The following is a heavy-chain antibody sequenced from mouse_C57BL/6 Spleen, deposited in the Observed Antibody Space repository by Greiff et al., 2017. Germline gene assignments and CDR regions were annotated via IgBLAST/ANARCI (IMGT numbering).Heavy chain of an antibody. D-gene: IGHD4-1*01. V-gene: IGHV1-82*01. CDR1: GYAFSSSW. CDR2: IYPGDGDT. J-gene: IGHJ4*01. CDR3: ARYWDGYAMDY. Sequence: QVQLQQSGPELVKPGASVKISCKASGYAFSSSWMNWVKQRPGKGLEWIGRIYPGDGDTNYNGKFKGKATLTADKSSSTAYMQLSSLTSEDSAVYFCARYWDGYAMDYWGQGTSVTVSS.